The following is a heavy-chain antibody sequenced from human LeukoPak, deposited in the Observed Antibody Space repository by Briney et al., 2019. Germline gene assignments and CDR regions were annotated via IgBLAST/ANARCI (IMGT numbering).Heavy chain of an antibody. CDR2: INHSGST. CDR3: ARHYNYDSSLGRWFDP. V-gene: IGHV4-34*01. CDR1: GGSFSGYY. J-gene: IGHJ5*02. Sequence: ASETLSLTCAVYGGSFSGYYWSWIRQPPGKGLEWIGEINHSGSTNYNPSLKSRVTISVDTSKNQFSLKLSSVTAADTAVYYCARHYNYDSSLGRWFDPWGQGTLVTVSS. D-gene: IGHD3-22*01.